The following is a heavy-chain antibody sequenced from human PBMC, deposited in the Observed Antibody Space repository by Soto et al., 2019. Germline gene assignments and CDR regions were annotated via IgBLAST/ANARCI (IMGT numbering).Heavy chain of an antibody. D-gene: IGHD1-1*01. J-gene: IGHJ4*02. CDR2: IYGGGTT. CDR3: ARGWQLDPFDY. Sequence: LRLSCTASGFTVSSNYMSWGRQTPGKGLEWVSVIYGGGTTYYADSVKGRFTISRDNSKNTLFLQMDSLRVDDTAMYYCARGWQLDPFDYWGQGTLVTVPQ. V-gene: IGHV3-53*01. CDR1: GFTVSSNY.